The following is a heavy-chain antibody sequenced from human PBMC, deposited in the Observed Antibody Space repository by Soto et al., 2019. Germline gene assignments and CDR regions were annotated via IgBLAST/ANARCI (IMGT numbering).Heavy chain of an antibody. V-gene: IGHV3-33*01. CDR3: ARPALLVTTFDY. Sequence: QEQLVESGGGVVQPGRSLRLSCAASGFAFSDYAMHWVRQAQGKGLEWVAVIGHDGTNKYYADSVKGRFTISRDNSKNTLYLQMNSLRAEDTAVYYCARPALLVTTFDYWGQGTLVTVSS. CDR1: GFAFSDYA. CDR2: IGHDGTNK. D-gene: IGHD4-17*01. J-gene: IGHJ4*02.